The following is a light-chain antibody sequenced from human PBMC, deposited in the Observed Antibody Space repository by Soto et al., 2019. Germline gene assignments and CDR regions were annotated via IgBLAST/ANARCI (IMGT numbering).Light chain of an antibody. J-gene: IGLJ1*01. CDR1: SGHSSYA. CDR2: LNSDGSH. Sequence: QLVLTQSPSASASLGASVKLTCTLSSGHSSYAIAWHQQQPEKGPRYLMKLNSDGSHSNGDGIPDRFSGSSSGAERYLTIASLQAEDAADYYCQTWVTGIYVFGTGTKLTVL. V-gene: IGLV4-69*01. CDR3: QTWVTGIYV.